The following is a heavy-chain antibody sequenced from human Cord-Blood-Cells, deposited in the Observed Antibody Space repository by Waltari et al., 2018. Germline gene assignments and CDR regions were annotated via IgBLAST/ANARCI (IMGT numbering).Heavy chain of an antibody. CDR1: GFTFSSYA. V-gene: IGHV3-30-3*01. Sequence: QVQLVESGGGVVQPGRSLRLSCAAPGFTFSSYAMHWFRQAPGKGLEWVAVIAYDGSNKYYADSVKGRFTISRDNSKNTLYLQMNSLRAEDTAVYYCARVHSSSWYYFDYWGQGTLVTVSS. CDR2: IAYDGSNK. CDR3: ARVHSSSWYYFDY. D-gene: IGHD6-13*01. J-gene: IGHJ4*02.